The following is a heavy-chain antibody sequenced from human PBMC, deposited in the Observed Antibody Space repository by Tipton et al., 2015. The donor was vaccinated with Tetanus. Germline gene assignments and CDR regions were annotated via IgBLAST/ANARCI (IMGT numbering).Heavy chain of an antibody. CDR3: VRDGGSSGWLAY. CDR1: GFIVSSHY. V-gene: IGHV3-53*01. Sequence: SLRLSCVASGFIVSSHYMSWVRQAPGKGLEWVSAMYSGGDKYYVDSVKGRFSISRDNAKNTLYLQMNSLRVEDTAVYYCVRDGGSSGWLAYWGQGTLVTVSS. D-gene: IGHD6-19*01. CDR2: MYSGGDK. J-gene: IGHJ4*02.